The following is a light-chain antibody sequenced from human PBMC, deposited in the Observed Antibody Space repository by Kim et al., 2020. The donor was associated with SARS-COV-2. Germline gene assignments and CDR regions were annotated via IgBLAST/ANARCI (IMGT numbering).Light chain of an antibody. CDR3: SSYAGSNNPYV. V-gene: IGLV2-8*01. J-gene: IGLJ1*01. CDR1: SSDVGTYNF. Sequence: SVTISCTGTSSDVGTYNFVSWYLQHPGKAPKLMIYEVSKRPSGVPDRFSGSKSGNTASLTVSGLQAEDEADYYCSSYAGSNNPYVFGSGTKVTVL. CDR2: EVS.